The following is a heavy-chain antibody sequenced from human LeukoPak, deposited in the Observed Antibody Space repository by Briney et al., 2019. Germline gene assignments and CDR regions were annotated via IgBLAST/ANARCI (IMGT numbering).Heavy chain of an antibody. D-gene: IGHD3-22*01. Sequence: PSETLSLTCTVSGGSISSSSYHWSWIRQPAGKGLEWIGRIYTSGSTNYNPSLKSRVTISVDTSKNQFSPKLSSVTAADTAVYYCARDGAYYYDSSGYSNWFDPWGQGTLVTVSS. CDR1: GGSISSSSYH. V-gene: IGHV4-61*02. CDR2: IYTSGST. CDR3: ARDGAYYYDSSGYSNWFDP. J-gene: IGHJ5*02.